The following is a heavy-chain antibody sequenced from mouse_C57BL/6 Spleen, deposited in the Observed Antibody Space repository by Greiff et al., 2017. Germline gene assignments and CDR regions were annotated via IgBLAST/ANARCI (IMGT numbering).Heavy chain of an antibody. D-gene: IGHD2-3*01. CDR1: GYAFTNYL. CDR3: ARSLDDGYYDYFDH. Sequence: QVQLQQSVAELVRPGTSVKVSCKASGYAFTNYLLEWVKQRPGQGLEWIGVINPGSGGTNYNEKFKGKATLTADKSSSPAYMQLSSLTSEDSAVYFRARSLDDGYYDYFDHRGQSTT. V-gene: IGHV1-54*01. J-gene: IGHJ2*01. CDR2: INPGSGGT.